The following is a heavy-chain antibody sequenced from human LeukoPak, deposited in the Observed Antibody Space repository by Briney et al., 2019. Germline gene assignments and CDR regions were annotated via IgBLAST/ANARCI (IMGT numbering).Heavy chain of an antibody. D-gene: IGHD1-26*01. CDR3: ARRSYYAPFDY. CDR1: GGSFSGYY. J-gene: IGHJ4*02. Sequence: SETLSLPCAVYGGSFSGYYWSWIRQPPGKGLEWIGEINHSGSTNYNPSLKSRVTISVDTSKNQFSLKLSSVTAADTAVYYCARRSYYAPFDYWGQGTLVTVSS. V-gene: IGHV4-34*01. CDR2: INHSGST.